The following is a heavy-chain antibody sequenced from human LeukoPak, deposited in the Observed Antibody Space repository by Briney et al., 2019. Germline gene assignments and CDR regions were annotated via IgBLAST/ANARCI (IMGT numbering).Heavy chain of an antibody. CDR2: ITASSIAI. J-gene: IGHJ5*02. D-gene: IGHD3-3*01. CDR1: GFTFSSYE. V-gene: IGHV3-21*04. Sequence: GGSLRLSCAASGFTFSSYEMNWVRQAPGKGLEWVSSITASSIAIYSADSVKGRFTISRDNAKNSLYLQMNSLRAEDTAVYYCAKLSPTTLYDSRGWFDPWGQGTLVTVSS. CDR3: AKLSPTTLYDSRGWFDP.